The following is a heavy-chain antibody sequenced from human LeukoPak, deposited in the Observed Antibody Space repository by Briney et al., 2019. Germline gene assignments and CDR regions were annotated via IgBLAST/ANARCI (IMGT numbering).Heavy chain of an antibody. CDR3: AKGGGYSDFDTYYFDY. CDR1: GFTFDDYT. Sequence: PGGSLRLSCAASGFTFDDYTMHWVRQAPGKGLEWVSDISIRGGATYYADSVKGRFTISRDNSKNTLYLQMNSLRAEDTAVYYCAKGGGYSDFDTYYFDYWGPGTLVTVSS. D-gene: IGHD5-12*01. V-gene: IGHV3-23*01. J-gene: IGHJ4*02. CDR2: ISIRGGAT.